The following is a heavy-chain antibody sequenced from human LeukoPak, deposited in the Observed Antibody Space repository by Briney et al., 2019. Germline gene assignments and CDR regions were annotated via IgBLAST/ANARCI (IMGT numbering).Heavy chain of an antibody. J-gene: IGHJ4*02. CDR1: GYSFTSFW. Sequence: GGSLKISLQGSGYSFTSFWIGWVRQIPGKGLGGMWIIYPGDSDTRYSPSFQGQVTISADKSISTAYLQWSSLKASDTAMYYCARQGFSSSFDYWGQGTLVTVSS. CDR3: ARQGFSSSFDY. CDR2: IYPGDSDT. V-gene: IGHV5-51*01. D-gene: IGHD6-13*01.